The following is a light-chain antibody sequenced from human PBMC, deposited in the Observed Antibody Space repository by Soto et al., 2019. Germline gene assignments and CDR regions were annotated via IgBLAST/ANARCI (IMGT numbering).Light chain of an antibody. Sequence: QSALTQTPSASGTPGQRVTISCSGGSSNIGANTVNWYQHVPGTAPTLVIYSNNQRPSGVPDRFSGSKSGTSASLAIRGLQSEDEPDYYCAALDDDLSGGRYLFGTGTKVTVL. CDR2: SNN. CDR3: AALDDDLSGGRYL. J-gene: IGLJ1*01. CDR1: SSNIGANT. V-gene: IGLV1-44*01.